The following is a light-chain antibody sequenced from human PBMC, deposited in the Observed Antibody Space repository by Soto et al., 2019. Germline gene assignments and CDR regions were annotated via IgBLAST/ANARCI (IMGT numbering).Light chain of an antibody. J-gene: IGKJ4*01. CDR3: QQRSNWPPT. CDR2: DAS. Sequence: EIVLTQSPATLSLSPGERATLSCRASQSVSSYLAWDQQKPGQAPRLLIYDASNRATGIPARFSGSGSGTDFTLTISSQEPEDFAVYYCQQRSNWPPTFGGGTKVEIK. V-gene: IGKV3-11*01. CDR1: QSVSSY.